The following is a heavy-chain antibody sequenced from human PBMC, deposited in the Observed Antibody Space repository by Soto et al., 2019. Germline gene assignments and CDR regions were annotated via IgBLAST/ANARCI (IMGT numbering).Heavy chain of an antibody. CDR2: INHSGST. CDR1: GGSFSGYY. CDR3: ASGIAAAGSRGNWFDP. V-gene: IGHV4-34*01. J-gene: IGHJ5*02. Sequence: SETLSLTCAVYGGSFSGYYWSWIRQPPGKGLEWIGEINHSGSTNYNPSLKSRVTISVDTSKNQFSLKLSSVTAADTAVYYCASGIAAAGSRGNWFDPWGQGTLVTVSS. D-gene: IGHD6-13*01.